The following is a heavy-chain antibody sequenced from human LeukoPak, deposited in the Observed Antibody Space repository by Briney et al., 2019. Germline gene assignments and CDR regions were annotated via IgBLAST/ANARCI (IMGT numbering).Heavy chain of an antibody. Sequence: GGSLRLSCAASGFTFSNAWMSWVRQAPGKGLEWVGRIKSKTHGGTTDYAAPVKGRFTVSRDDSQNTFFLQMNSLKTEDTAVYYCTTSPAAGIDYWGQGTPVTVSS. V-gene: IGHV3-15*01. CDR3: TTSPAAGIDY. CDR1: GFTFSNAW. CDR2: IKSKTHGGTT. D-gene: IGHD6-13*01. J-gene: IGHJ4*02.